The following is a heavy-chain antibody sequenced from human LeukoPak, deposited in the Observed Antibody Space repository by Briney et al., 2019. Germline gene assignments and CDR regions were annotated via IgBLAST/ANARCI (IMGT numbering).Heavy chain of an antibody. Sequence: ASVKVSCKASGGTFSSYAISWVRQAPGQGLEWMGGIIPIFGTANYAQKFQGRVTITTDESTSTAYMELSSLRSEDTAVYYCVRGRLYGDYSYWGQGTLVTVSS. V-gene: IGHV1-69*05. CDR3: VRGRLYGDYSY. CDR2: IIPIFGTA. J-gene: IGHJ4*02. D-gene: IGHD4-17*01. CDR1: GGTFSSYA.